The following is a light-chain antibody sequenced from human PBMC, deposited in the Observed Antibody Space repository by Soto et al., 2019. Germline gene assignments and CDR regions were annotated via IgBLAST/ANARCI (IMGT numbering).Light chain of an antibody. J-gene: IGKJ2*01. Sequence: EIVLTQYPGTLSLSPGERATLSCRASQSVSSSYLAWYQQKPGQAPRLLIYGASSRATGIPDRFRGSGSGTDFTLTISRLEPDDFAVYYCQQYGSSRTFGQGTKLEIK. CDR1: QSVSSSY. V-gene: IGKV3-20*01. CDR3: QQYGSSRT. CDR2: GAS.